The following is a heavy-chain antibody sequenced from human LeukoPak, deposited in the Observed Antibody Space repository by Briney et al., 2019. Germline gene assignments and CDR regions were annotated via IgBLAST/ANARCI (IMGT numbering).Heavy chain of an antibody. CDR1: GGSFSSYY. CDR3: ARPGYSGNDPQDNWFDP. J-gene: IGHJ5*02. D-gene: IGHD5-12*01. V-gene: IGHV4-34*01. CDR2: INQSGST. Sequence: SETLSLTCAVYGGSFSSYYWSWIRQPPEKGLEWIGEINQSGSTNYNPSLKSRVTISVDTSKNQFSLKLSSVTAADTGVYYCARPGYSGNDPQDNWFDPWGQGTLVTVSS.